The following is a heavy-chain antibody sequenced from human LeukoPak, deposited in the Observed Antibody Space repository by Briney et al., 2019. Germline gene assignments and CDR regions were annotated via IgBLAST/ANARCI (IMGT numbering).Heavy chain of an antibody. D-gene: IGHD3-10*01. V-gene: IGHV3-48*03. J-gene: IGHJ4*02. CDR2: ISNGGSTT. CDR3: ARDPSGRASHLDY. CDR1: GFTFSSYE. Sequence: GGSLRLSCAASGFTFSSYEMNWFRQAPGKGLEWVAYISNGGSTTYYADSVRGRFTISRDKAKNSMYLQMNSLRDEDMAVYYCARDPSGRASHLDYWGQGTLVTVSS.